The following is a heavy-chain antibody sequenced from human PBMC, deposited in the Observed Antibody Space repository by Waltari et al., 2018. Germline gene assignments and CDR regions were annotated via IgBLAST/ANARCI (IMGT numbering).Heavy chain of an antibody. CDR3: ARECLGYCSGSLDY. V-gene: IGHV3-74*01. J-gene: IGHJ4*02. D-gene: IGHD2-15*01. CDR2: INTDKSGT. Sequence: EVQLVESGGGLVQPGGSLRLSCASSGFIFNIYWMQWVREAPGKGLVWVSRINTDKSGTAYADSVKGRLTISRDNAKNTVYLQMNSLRADDTAIYYCARECLGYCSGSLDYWGQGTMVTVSS. CDR1: GFIFNIYW.